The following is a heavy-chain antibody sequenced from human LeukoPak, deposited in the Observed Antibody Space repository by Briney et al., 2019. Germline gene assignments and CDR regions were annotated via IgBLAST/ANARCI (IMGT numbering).Heavy chain of an antibody. CDR3: AKSRGYSSSWDDAFDI. V-gene: IGHV3-30*02. Sequence: GGSLRLSCAASGFTFSNYGIHWVRQAPGKGLEWVAFVRYDGTKTYYVDSVKGRFIISRDTPKNTLYLQLNSLRVDDTAEYYCAKSRGYSSSWDDAFDIWGQGTMVIVSS. CDR2: VRYDGTKT. D-gene: IGHD6-13*01. J-gene: IGHJ3*02. CDR1: GFTFSNYG.